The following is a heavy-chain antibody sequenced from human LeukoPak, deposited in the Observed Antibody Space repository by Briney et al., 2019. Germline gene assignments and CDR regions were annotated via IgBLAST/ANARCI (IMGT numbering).Heavy chain of an antibody. CDR2: IKQDGSEK. D-gene: IGHD1-1*01. J-gene: IGHJ4*02. CDR3: ARVLIERPGYFDY. V-gene: IGHV3-7*03. Sequence: GGSLRLSCAASGFTFSRMSWVRQAPGKGLEWVANIKQDGSEKYYVDSVKGRFTISRDNAKNSLYLQMNSLRAEDTAVYYCARVLIERPGYFDYWGQGTLVTVSS. CDR1: GFTFSR.